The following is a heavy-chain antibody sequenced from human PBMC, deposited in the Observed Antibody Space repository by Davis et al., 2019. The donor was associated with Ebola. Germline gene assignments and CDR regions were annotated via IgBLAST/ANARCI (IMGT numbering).Heavy chain of an antibody. CDR3: ARGLRGAAAGGSFDY. J-gene: IGHJ4*02. Sequence: SETLSLTCALYGGSFRGSYWSWIRQPPGQALEWVGEINHSGSTNYNPSLKSRVTISVDTSKNQFSLKLRSVTAADTAVYYCARGLRGAAAGGSFDYWGQGTLVTVSS. V-gene: IGHV4-34*01. CDR1: GGSFRGSY. CDR2: INHSGST. D-gene: IGHD6-13*01.